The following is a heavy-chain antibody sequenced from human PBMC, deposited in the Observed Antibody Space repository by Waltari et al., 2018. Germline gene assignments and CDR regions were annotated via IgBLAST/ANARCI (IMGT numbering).Heavy chain of an antibody. J-gene: IGHJ4*02. D-gene: IGHD5-18*01. CDR1: GFSLSSYW. CDR3: AGAGRGNTYGKFDY. Sequence: EVQLVESGGGLVQPGGSLRLSCAASGFSLSSYWMHWVRQAPGKGLVWVSRINSDGSSTSYADSVKGRFTISRDNAKNTLYLQMNSLRDEDTAVYYCAGAGRGNTYGKFDYWGQGILVTVSS. CDR2: INSDGSST. V-gene: IGHV3-74*01.